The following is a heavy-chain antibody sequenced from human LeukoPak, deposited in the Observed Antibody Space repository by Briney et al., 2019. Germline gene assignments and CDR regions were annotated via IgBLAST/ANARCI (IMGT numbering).Heavy chain of an antibody. V-gene: IGHV3-21*01. CDR3: ARDPGGGFSDYGDYGVEDY. Sequence: GGSLRLSCAASGFTFSSYSMNWVRQAPGEGLEWVSSISSSSSYIYYADSVKGRFTISRDNAKNSLYLQMNSLRAEDTAVYYCARDPGGGFSDYGDYGVEDYWGQGTLVTVSS. D-gene: IGHD4-17*01. J-gene: IGHJ4*02. CDR1: GFTFSSYS. CDR2: ISSSSSYI.